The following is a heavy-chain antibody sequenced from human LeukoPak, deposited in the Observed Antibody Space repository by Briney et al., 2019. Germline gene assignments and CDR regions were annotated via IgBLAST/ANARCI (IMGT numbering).Heavy chain of an antibody. J-gene: IGHJ6*02. Sequence: GGSLRLSCTASAFTFSSYEMNWVRQAPGKGLEWVSYISSSGTTMYYADSVKGRFTISRDNAKKSLYLQMNSLRAEDTAVYYCSTLGDFGVDYYYYYGMDVWGQGTTVTVSS. V-gene: IGHV3-48*03. CDR3: STLGDFGVDYYYYYGMDV. CDR2: ISSSGTTM. CDR1: AFTFSSYE. D-gene: IGHD3-3*01.